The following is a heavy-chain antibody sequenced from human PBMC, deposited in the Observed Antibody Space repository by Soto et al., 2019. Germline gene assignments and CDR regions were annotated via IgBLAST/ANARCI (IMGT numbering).Heavy chain of an antibody. CDR2: IDPSDSYT. CDR1: GYIFTSYW. V-gene: IGHV5-10-1*01. J-gene: IGHJ4*02. CDR3: ATSPPRYRTGVDY. Sequence: GESLKISCNGSGYIFTSYWISWVRQMPGKGLEWMGRIDPSDSYTNYSPSFQGHVTISADKSISTAYLQWSSLKASDTAMYYCATSPPRYRTGVDYWGQGTLVTVS. D-gene: IGHD1-26*01.